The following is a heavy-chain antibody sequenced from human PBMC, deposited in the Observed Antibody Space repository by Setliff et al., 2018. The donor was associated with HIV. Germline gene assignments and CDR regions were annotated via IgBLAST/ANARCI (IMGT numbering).Heavy chain of an antibody. J-gene: IGHJ1*01. Sequence: ASVKVSCKASGYMFTAYHVHWVRRAPGRGLEWMGNIDPNKGVTRSARNFQGRVTMTRDTSISTAYMELSGLTSDDTAVYYCASMGYFGESYFQFWGQGTLVTAPQ. D-gene: IGHD3-10*01. V-gene: IGHV1-2*02. CDR1: GYMFTAYH. CDR2: IDPNKGVT. CDR3: ASMGYFGESYFQF.